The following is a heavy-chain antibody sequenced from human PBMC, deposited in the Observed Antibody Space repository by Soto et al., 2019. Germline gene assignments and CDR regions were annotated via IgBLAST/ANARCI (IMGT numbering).Heavy chain of an antibody. CDR2: IYYSGST. CDR3: ARPLPPQQLGPMDV. D-gene: IGHD6-13*01. J-gene: IGHJ6*02. V-gene: IGHV4-39*01. CDR1: GGSISSSSYY. Sequence: QLQLQESGPGLVKPSETLSLTCSVSGGSISSSSYYWGWIRQPPGKGMEWIGSIYYSGSTYYNPSLKSRVTISVDTSKNQFSLKRSSVTAADAAVCYCARPLPPQQLGPMDVWGQGTTVTVSS.